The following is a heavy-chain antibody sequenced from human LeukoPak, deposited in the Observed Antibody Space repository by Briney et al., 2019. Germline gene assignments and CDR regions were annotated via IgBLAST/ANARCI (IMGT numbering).Heavy chain of an antibody. Sequence: GGSLRLSCAASGFTFSSYSMNWVRQAPGKGLEWVSSISSSSSYIYYADSVKGRFTISRDNAKNSLYLQMNSLRAEDTAVYYCARASPHCSGGSCYPTYYYSMDVWGKGTTVTVSS. D-gene: IGHD2-15*01. CDR2: ISSSSSYI. V-gene: IGHV3-21*01. J-gene: IGHJ6*03. CDR3: ARASPHCSGGSCYPTYYYSMDV. CDR1: GFTFSSYS.